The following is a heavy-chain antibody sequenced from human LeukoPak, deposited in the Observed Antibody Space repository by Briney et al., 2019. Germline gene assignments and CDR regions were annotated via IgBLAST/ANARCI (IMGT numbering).Heavy chain of an antibody. CDR3: ARSVVRGLPGAPKKGAYDV. CDR2: MSPNSGNT. Sequence: GASVKVSCKASGYTFTSYDINWVRQATGQGLEWMGWMSPNSGNTGYAQKFQGRVTMTRSTSISTAYMELSSLRSEDTAVYYCARSVVRGLPGAPKKGAYDVWGQGTMVTVSS. D-gene: IGHD2-2*01. V-gene: IGHV1-8*01. CDR1: GYTFTSYD. J-gene: IGHJ3*01.